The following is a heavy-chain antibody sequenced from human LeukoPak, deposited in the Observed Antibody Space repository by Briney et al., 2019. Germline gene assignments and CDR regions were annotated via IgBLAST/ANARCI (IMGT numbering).Heavy chain of an antibody. D-gene: IGHD3-10*01. CDR3: ARVPKGSGYFDS. V-gene: IGHV4-59*01. Sequence: SETLSLTCTVSGGSLSSYYWSWIRQPPGKGLEWIGYFYYSGSTTYNASLESRVTISVDTSKNQFSLNLGSVTAEDTAVYYCARVPKGSGYFDSWGQGTLLTVSS. CDR2: FYYSGST. J-gene: IGHJ4*02. CDR1: GGSLSSYY.